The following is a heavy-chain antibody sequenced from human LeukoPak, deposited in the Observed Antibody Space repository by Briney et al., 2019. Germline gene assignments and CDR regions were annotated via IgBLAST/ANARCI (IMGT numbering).Heavy chain of an antibody. CDR1: GFSFISYG. D-gene: IGHD4-17*01. Sequence: PGGSLRLSCAASGFSFISYGMHWVRQAPGKGLEGVGVISDDGRSKDYADSVKGRFTISRDNSKDTLYLQMNSLRAEDTAMYYCAKRPSDYGDYVSYFDYWGQGTLVTVSS. V-gene: IGHV3-30*18. CDR3: AKRPSDYGDYVSYFDY. J-gene: IGHJ4*02. CDR2: ISDDGRSK.